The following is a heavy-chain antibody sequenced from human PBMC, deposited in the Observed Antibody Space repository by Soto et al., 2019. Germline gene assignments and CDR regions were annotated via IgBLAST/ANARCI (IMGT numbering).Heavy chain of an antibody. CDR1: AGSFSGYY. CDR2: INHSGGT. D-gene: IGHD6-19*01. V-gene: IGHV4-34*01. J-gene: IGHJ5*02. Sequence: SETLSLTCAVYAGSFSGYYWSCIRQPPGKGLEWIGEINHSGGTNYNPSLKSRVTISVDTSKNQFSLKLSSVTAADTAVYYCARGGITVARSIRKFDPWGQGTLVTVSS. CDR3: ARGGITVARSIRKFDP.